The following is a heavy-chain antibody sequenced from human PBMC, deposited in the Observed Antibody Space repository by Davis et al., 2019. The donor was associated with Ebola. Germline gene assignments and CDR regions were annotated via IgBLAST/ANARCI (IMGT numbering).Heavy chain of an antibody. CDR2: INVNTGYT. CDR3: ARDGGLDFDDWFDP. D-gene: IGHD3/OR15-3a*01. V-gene: IGHV1-18*04. Sequence: ASVKVSCKASGYNFTLHGINWVRQAPGQGLEWMGWINVNTGYTRYAENFQDRLTMATDTSMSTAYMDLRSLRSDDTAIYYCARDGGLDFDDWFDPWGQGTLVSVS. J-gene: IGHJ5*02. CDR1: GYNFTLHG.